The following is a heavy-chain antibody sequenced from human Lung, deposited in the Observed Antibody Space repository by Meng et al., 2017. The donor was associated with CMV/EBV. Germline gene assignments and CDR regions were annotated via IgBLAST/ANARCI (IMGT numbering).Heavy chain of an antibody. Sequence: ASVKVSCKASGYTFTGYYIHWVRQAPGQGLEWMGWINPNSGGTNYAQKFQGRITMTRDTSISTAYMVLSRLRSDDTAVYFCERARGTTAAAGTNWFDRWGQGXLVTVSS. CDR1: GYTFTGYY. D-gene: IGHD6-13*01. CDR3: ERARGTTAAAGTNWFDR. CDR2: INPNSGGT. V-gene: IGHV1-2*02. J-gene: IGHJ5*02.